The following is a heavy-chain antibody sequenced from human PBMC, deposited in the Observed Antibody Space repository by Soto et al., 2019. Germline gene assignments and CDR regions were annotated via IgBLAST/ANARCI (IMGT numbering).Heavy chain of an antibody. V-gene: IGHV3-30*18. CDR3: AKAGGGSYPYFDY. J-gene: IGHJ4*02. Sequence: QVQLVESGGGVVQPGRSLRLSCAASGFTFSSYGMHWVRQAPGKGLEWVAVISYDGSNKYYANSVKGRFTISRDNSKNTLYRQMNSLSAEDTAVYYCAKAGGGSYPYFDYWGQGTLVTVSS. CDR1: GFTFSSYG. CDR2: ISYDGSNK. D-gene: IGHD1-26*01.